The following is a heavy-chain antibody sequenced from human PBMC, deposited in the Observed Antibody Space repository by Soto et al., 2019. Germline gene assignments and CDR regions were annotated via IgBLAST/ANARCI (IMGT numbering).Heavy chain of an antibody. CDR2: IYYSGST. J-gene: IGHJ6*03. D-gene: IGHD3-10*01. V-gene: IGHV4-31*03. CDR3: ARDKSGRYIGYMDV. Sequence: QVQLQESGPGLVKPSQTLSLTCTVSGGSISSGGYYWSWIRQHPGKGLEWIGYIYYSGSTYYNPSLKSRVTISVDTTKNQFSLKLSSVTAADTAVYYCARDKSGRYIGYMDVWGKGTTVTVSS. CDR1: GGSISSGGYY.